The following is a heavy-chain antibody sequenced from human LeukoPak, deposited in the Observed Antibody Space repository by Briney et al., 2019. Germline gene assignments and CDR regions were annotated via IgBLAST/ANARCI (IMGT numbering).Heavy chain of an antibody. CDR3: ATYSGTWENFDS. J-gene: IGHJ4*02. Sequence: GGSLRLSCAASGFSVSSYYMSSVRQTPGKGLEWVSLMDTDGTTYYTDSVKGRFTISRDIPQDTLYLQMNSLRAEDTALYYCATYSGTWENFDSWGQGTLDTVSS. V-gene: IGHV3-66*01. CDR1: GFSVSSYY. CDR2: MDTDGTT. D-gene: IGHD1-26*01.